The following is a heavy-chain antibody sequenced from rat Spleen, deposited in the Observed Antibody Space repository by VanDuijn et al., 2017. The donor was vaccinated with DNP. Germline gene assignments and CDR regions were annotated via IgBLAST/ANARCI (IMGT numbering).Heavy chain of an antibody. CDR3: ARHVLPLRVWDY. Sequence: EVQLVEAGGGLVQPGRSLKLSCAASGFIISDYYMAWVRQAPTKGLEWVAYISYDGGRTYNGDSVKGRFTISRDNAKSTLYLQINSLRSEDMATYYCARHVLPLRVWDYWGQGVMVTVSS. V-gene: IGHV5-22*01. CDR2: ISYDGGRT. D-gene: IGHD1-4*01. CDR1: GFIISDYY. J-gene: IGHJ2*01.